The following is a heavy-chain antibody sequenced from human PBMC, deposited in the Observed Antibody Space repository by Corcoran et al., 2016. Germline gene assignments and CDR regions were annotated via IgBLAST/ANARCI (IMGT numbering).Heavy chain of an antibody. D-gene: IGHD5-18*01. J-gene: IGHJ4*02. V-gene: IGHV4-34*01. CDR3: ASRKRRGYSYGPIDY. CDR2: INHSGST. Sequence: QVQLQQWGAGLLKPSETLSLTCAVFGGSFSGYYWSWIRQPPGKGLEWIGEINHSGSTNYNPSLKSRVTITVDTSKNQFSLKLSSVTAADKAVYYWASRKRRGYSYGPIDYWGQGTLVTVSS. CDR1: GGSFSGYY.